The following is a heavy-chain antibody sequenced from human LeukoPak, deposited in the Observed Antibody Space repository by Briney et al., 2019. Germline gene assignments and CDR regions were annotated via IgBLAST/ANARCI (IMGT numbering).Heavy chain of an antibody. CDR3: ARDYGAGTLEYFQH. D-gene: IGHD6-19*01. Sequence: GGSLRLSCAASGFTFSSYSMNWVRQAPGEGLEWVSYISSSSTIYYADSVKGRFTISRDNAKNSLYLQMNSLRAEDTAVYYCARDYGAGTLEYFQHWGQGTLVTVSS. CDR1: GFTFSSYS. V-gene: IGHV3-48*01. J-gene: IGHJ1*01. CDR2: ISSSSTI.